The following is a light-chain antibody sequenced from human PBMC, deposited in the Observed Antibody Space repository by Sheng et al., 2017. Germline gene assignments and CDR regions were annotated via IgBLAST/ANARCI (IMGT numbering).Light chain of an antibody. CDR3: QQYSTYVYT. V-gene: IGKV1-5*03. CDR1: QSITSW. J-gene: IGKJ2*01. Sequence: DIQMTQSPSTLSASIGDRVIITCRASQSITSWLAWYQQKPGKAPKLLIYKASTLEGGVPSRFSGSGSGTEFTLTISSLQPDDFATYYCQQYSTYVYTFGQGTKLEVK. CDR2: KAS.